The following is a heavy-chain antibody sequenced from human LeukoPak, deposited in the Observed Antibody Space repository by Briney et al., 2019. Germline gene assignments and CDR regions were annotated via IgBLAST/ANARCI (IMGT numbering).Heavy chain of an antibody. CDR2: FDAEDGET. D-gene: IGHD3-10*01. J-gene: IGHJ6*03. CDR1: GYTLTELS. V-gene: IGHV1-24*01. CDR3: ATDSTCYYYGSGSPYYYYYMDV. Sequence: ASVKVSCKVSGYTLTELSMHWVRQAPGKGREWMGGFDAEDGETIYAQKFERRVTITEATSTDTAYMELSSLRSEDTAVDYCATDSTCYYYGSGSPYYYYYMDVWGKGTTVTISS.